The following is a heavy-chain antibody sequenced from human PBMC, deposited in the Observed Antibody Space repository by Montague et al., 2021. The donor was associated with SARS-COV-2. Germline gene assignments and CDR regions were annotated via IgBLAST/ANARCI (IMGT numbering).Heavy chain of an antibody. V-gene: IGHV4-59*01. CDR3: ARVQNICFIATGVNYFDL. CDR2: IFYTVST. Sequence: SETLSLTCSVSGGSTSNYYWTWIRQSPGKGLQWIGYIFYTVSTKFNRSLKSRVSMSLDTSKYHFSLRLRAVTAADTARCDCARVQNICFIATGVNYFDLWGLGALVTVSS. CDR1: GGSTSNYY. D-gene: IGHD1-1*01. J-gene: IGHJ4*03.